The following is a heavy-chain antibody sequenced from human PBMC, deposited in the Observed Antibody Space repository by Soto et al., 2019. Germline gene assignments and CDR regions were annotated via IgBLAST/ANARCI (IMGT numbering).Heavy chain of an antibody. CDR1: GGSFSGYY. Sequence: PSETLSLTCAVYGGSFSGYYWSWIRQPPGKGLEWIGEINHSGSTNYNPSLKSRVTISVDTSKNQFSLKLSSVTAADTAVYYCALSAGRRSWFDPWGQGTLVTVSS. J-gene: IGHJ5*02. CDR2: INHSGST. V-gene: IGHV4-34*01. CDR3: ALSAGRRSWFDP. D-gene: IGHD3-3*02.